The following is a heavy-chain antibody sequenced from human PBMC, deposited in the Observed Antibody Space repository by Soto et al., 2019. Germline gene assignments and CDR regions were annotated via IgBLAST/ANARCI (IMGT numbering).Heavy chain of an antibody. D-gene: IGHD3-16*01. CDR3: TKGGTVPFDY. CDR2: VSFDGQNK. V-gene: IGHV3-30*18. Sequence: QVEFMQSGGGVVQPGRSLRLSCATSGITFSRYAMHWVRQAPGKRMEWVAVVSFDGQNKYYGDSVKGRFTVSRDNSKNTTYLQMNGLRPEDSGVYYCTKGGTVPFDYWGQGSLVSVSS. J-gene: IGHJ4*02. CDR1: GITFSRYA.